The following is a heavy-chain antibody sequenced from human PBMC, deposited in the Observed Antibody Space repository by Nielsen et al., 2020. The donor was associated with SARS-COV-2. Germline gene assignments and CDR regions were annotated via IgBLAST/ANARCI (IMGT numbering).Heavy chain of an antibody. D-gene: IGHD2-15*01. CDR1: GGSLSDYS. Sequence: SETLSLTCAIYGGSLSDYSWSWVRQPPGKGLEWIGEINHRGNTNYNPSLKSRVTISTDTSKNQFSLKLSSVTAADTAVYYCARGVSRHIVVVVGDFSYFFDSWGQGTLVTVSS. V-gene: IGHV4-34*01. CDR3: ARGVSRHIVVVVGDFSYFFDS. CDR2: INHRGNT. J-gene: IGHJ4*02.